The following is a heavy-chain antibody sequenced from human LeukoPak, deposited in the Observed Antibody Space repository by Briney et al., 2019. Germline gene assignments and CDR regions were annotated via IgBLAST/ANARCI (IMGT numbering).Heavy chain of an antibody. Sequence: SVKVSCKASGGTFSSYAISWVRQAPGQGLEWMGRIIPILGIANYAQKFQGRVTITADKSTSTAYMELSSLRFEDTAVYYCARGRITMIDNWFDPWGQGTLVTVSS. CDR1: GGTFSSYA. CDR2: IIPILGIA. J-gene: IGHJ5*02. V-gene: IGHV1-69*04. D-gene: IGHD3-22*01. CDR3: ARGRITMIDNWFDP.